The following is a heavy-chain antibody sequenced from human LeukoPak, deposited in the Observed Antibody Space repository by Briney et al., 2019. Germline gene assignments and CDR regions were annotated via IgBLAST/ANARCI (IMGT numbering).Heavy chain of an antibody. Sequence: GGSLRLSCAASGFTFSTYSMNWVRQAPGKGLEWVSSISSSSSYIYYADSVKGRFTISRDNAKNSLYLQMNSLRAEDTAVYYCARDRHYCSSTSCPFDYWGQGTLVTVSS. CDR2: ISSSSSYI. CDR3: ARDRHYCSSTSCPFDY. V-gene: IGHV3-21*01. J-gene: IGHJ4*02. CDR1: GFTFSTYS. D-gene: IGHD2-2*01.